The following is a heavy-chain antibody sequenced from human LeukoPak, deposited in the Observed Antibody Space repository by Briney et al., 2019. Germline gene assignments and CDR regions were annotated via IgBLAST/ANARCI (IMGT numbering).Heavy chain of an antibody. CDR2: TNPNSGGT. J-gene: IGHJ4*02. Sequence: ASVKVSCKASGYTFTGYYMHWVRQAPGQGLEWMGRTNPNSGGTNYAQKFQGRVTMTRDTSISTAYMELSRLRSDDTAVYYCARISVVVVVAASEVDYWGQGTLVTVSS. CDR3: ARISVVVVVAASEVDY. D-gene: IGHD2-15*01. CDR1: GYTFTGYY. V-gene: IGHV1-2*06.